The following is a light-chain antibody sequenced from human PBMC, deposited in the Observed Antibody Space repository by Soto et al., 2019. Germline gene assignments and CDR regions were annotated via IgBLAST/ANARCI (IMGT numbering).Light chain of an antibody. CDR3: AAWDDTLNGLV. J-gene: IGLJ3*02. CDR1: TSNIGSSI. Sequence: QSVLTQPPSASGTPGQRISISCSGRTSNIGSSIVAWYQHLPGTAPKLLIYNNNQRPSGVPDRFFGSKSGSSASLAISGLQPDDESHYYCAAWDDTLNGLVFGGGTKLTVL. CDR2: NNN. V-gene: IGLV1-44*01.